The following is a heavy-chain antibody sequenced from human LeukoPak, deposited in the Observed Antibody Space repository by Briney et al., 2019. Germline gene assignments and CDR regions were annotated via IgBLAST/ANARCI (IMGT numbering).Heavy chain of an antibody. CDR1: GYTFTSYD. D-gene: IGHD5-12*01. Sequence: ASVNVSCKASGYTFTSYDINWVRQATGQGLEWMGWMNPNSGNTGYAQKFQGRVTMTRNTSISTAYMELSSLRSEDTAVYYCARGTLSATNLLGLYYGMDVWGQGTTVTVSS. CDR3: ARGTLSATNLLGLYYGMDV. V-gene: IGHV1-8*01. CDR2: MNPNSGNT. J-gene: IGHJ6*02.